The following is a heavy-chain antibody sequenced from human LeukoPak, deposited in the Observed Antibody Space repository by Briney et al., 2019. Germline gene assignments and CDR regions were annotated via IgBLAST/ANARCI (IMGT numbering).Heavy chain of an antibody. J-gene: IGHJ3*02. CDR2: ISSDGNST. Sequence: GGSLRLSCAASGFTFSSYWMHWVRQAPGKGLVWVSRISSDGNSTSYADSVKGRLTISRDNAKNTLYLQMNSLRAEDTAVYYCAREGYWPRRAFDILGQGTMVTVSS. V-gene: IGHV3-74*01. CDR3: AREGYWPRRAFDI. CDR1: GFTFSSYW. D-gene: IGHD1-26*01.